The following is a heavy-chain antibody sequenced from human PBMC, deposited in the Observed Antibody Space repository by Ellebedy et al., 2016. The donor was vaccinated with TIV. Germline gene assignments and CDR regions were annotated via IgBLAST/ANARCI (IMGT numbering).Heavy chain of an antibody. CDR1: GFTFSSYS. J-gene: IGHJ3*02. CDR3: AKDFLAVAGTNAFDI. Sequence: GESLKISXAASGFTFSSYSMNWVRQAPGKGLEWVSYISSSSSTIYYADSVKGRFTISRDNAKNTLYLQMNSLRAEDTAVYYCAKDFLAVAGTNAFDIWGQGTMVTVSS. D-gene: IGHD6-19*01. V-gene: IGHV3-48*01. CDR2: ISSSSSTI.